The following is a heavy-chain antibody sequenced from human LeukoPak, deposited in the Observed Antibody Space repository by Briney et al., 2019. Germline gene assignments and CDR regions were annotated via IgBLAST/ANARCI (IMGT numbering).Heavy chain of an antibody. Sequence: GVSVKVSCKASGYTFTSYGITWVRQAPGQGLEWMGWISTYKGNTNYAQKLQGRVTMTTDTSTSTAYMGLMSLRSDDTAVYYCARGIYYYGSGNYGMDVWGKGTTVTVSS. CDR3: ARGIYYYGSGNYGMDV. CDR2: ISTYKGNT. J-gene: IGHJ6*04. CDR1: GYTFTSYG. D-gene: IGHD3-10*01. V-gene: IGHV1-18*04.